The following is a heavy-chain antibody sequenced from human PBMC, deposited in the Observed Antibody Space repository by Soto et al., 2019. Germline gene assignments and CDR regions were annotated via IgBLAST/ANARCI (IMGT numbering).Heavy chain of an antibody. CDR2: INHSGST. J-gene: IGHJ4*02. CDR1: GGSFSGYY. D-gene: IGHD2-2*01. CDR3: ARAPAAMAPFDY. Sequence: SETLSLTCAVYGGSFSGYYWSWIRQPPGKGLEWVGEINHSGSTNYNPSLKSRVTISVDTSKNQFSLKLSSVTAADTAVYYCARAPAAMAPFDYWGQGTLVTVSS. V-gene: IGHV4-34*01.